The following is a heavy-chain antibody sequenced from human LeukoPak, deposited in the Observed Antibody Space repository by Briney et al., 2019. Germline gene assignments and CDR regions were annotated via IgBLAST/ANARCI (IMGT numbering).Heavy chain of an antibody. D-gene: IGHD1-26*01. V-gene: IGHV4-4*07. J-gene: IGHJ3*02. CDR3: ARDWGIVGANDAFDI. Sequence: SETLSLTCTVSGGSISSYYWSWIRQPAGKGLEWIGRIYTSGSTNYNPSLKSRVTISVDTSKNQFSLKLSSVTAADTAVYYCARDWGIVGANDAFDIWGQGTMVTVSS. CDR2: IYTSGST. CDR1: GGSISSYY.